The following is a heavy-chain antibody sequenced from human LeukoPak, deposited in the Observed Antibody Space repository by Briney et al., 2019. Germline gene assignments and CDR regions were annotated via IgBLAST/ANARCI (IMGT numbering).Heavy chain of an antibody. Sequence: PSQTLSLTCTVSGGPISSGGYSWSWIRQHPGKGLEWIGYIYYSGSTYYNPSLMSRITISVDTSKNQFSLKLSSVTAADTAVYYCAGNGDYLDYWGQGTLVTVSS. J-gene: IGHJ4*02. D-gene: IGHD4-17*01. CDR1: GGPISSGGYS. V-gene: IGHV4-31*03. CDR3: AGNGDYLDY. CDR2: IYYSGST.